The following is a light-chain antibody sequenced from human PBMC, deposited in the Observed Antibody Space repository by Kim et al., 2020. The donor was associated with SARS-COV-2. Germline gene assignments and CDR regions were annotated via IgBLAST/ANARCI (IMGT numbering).Light chain of an antibody. Sequence: EIVLTQSPGTLSLSPGERGTISCRASQSLSSSYLAWYQQKPGQAPRLLIYGASSRATGIPDRFSGSGSGTDFTLTISRLQPEDFAVYYCHQYNFSPLTFGGGTKVDIK. V-gene: IGKV3-20*01. CDR1: QSLSSSY. CDR3: HQYNFSPLT. J-gene: IGKJ4*01. CDR2: GAS.